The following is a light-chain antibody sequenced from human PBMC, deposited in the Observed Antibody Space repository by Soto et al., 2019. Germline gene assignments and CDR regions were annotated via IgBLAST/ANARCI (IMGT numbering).Light chain of an antibody. CDR3: QQCTNRLT. J-gene: IGKJ4*01. V-gene: IGKV3-11*01. Sequence: EIVLTQSPATVSLSPGERATLSCRASQSVGSYLAWYQKKPGQAPRLLIYDATNRATGIPARFSGSGSGTDFTLTISNLEPDYFAVSYCQQCTNRLTFGGGTKVEIK. CDR1: QSVGSY. CDR2: DAT.